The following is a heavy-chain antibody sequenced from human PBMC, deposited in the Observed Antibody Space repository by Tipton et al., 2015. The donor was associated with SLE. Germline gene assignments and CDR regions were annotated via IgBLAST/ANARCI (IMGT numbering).Heavy chain of an antibody. CDR2: IYYSGST. J-gene: IGHJ4*02. V-gene: IGHV4-61*08. CDR3: ARGPPGPYGDYGGYYFDY. Sequence: TLSLTCTVSGGSISSGDYYWSWIRQPPGKGLEWIGYIYYSGSTNYNPSLKSRVTISVDTSKNQFSLKLSSVTAADTAVYYCARGPPGPYGDYGGYYFDYWGQGTLVTVSS. CDR1: GGSISSGDYY. D-gene: IGHD4-17*01.